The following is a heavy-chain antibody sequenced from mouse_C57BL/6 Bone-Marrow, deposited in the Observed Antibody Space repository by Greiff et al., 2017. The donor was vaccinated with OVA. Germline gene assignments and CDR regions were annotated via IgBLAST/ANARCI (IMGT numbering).Heavy chain of an antibody. J-gene: IGHJ4*01. CDR2: IDPANGNT. D-gene: IGHD2-12*01. CDR3: GPGLRRYARDY. CDR1: GFNIKNTY. V-gene: IGHV14-3*01. Sequence: VQLQQSVAELVRPGASVKLSCTASGFNIKNTYMHWVKQRPEQGLEWIGRIDPANGNTKYDPKFKGKATITADTSSNTAYLQLSSLTSEDSASYYCGPGLRRYARDYWGQGTSVTVSS.